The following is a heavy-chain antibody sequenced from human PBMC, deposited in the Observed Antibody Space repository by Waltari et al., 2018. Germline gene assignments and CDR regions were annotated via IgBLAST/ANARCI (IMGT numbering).Heavy chain of an antibody. CDR3: AMYIGASLGTAAFDV. J-gene: IGHJ3*01. V-gene: IGHV4-39*01. D-gene: IGHD1-26*01. Sequence: CSSRPLGMGRAWIATVLYSGPTHGSPSFVSRVTVSRDTSKNQVALKLCSVTATDTAVYYCAMYIGASLGTAAFDVWGQGTMVTVSS. CDR2: VLYSGPT.